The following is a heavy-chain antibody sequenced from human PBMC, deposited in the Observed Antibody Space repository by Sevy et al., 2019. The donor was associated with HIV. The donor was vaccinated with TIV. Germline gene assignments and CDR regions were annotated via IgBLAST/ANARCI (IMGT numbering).Heavy chain of an antibody. D-gene: IGHD3-22*01. V-gene: IGHV1-2*02. J-gene: IGHJ4*02. CDR2: INPNSGGK. CDR3: ARDSYYYDSSGYPIDY. CDR1: GYTFTGYY. Sequence: ASVKVSCKASGYTFTGYYMHWVRQAPGQGLEWMGWINPNSGGKNYAQKFQGRVTMTRDTSISTAYMELRRLRSDDTAVYYCARDSYYYDSSGYPIDYWGQGTLVTVSS.